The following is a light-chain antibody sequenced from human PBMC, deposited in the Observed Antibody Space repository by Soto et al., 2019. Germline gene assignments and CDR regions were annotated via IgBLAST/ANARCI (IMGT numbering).Light chain of an antibody. Sequence: QSALTQPPSASGSIGQSVTISCTGTSSDVGRYNYVSWYQQHPGKAPRVIIFEVTKRPSGVPDRFSGSKSGNTASLSVSGLRAEDEAYYYCTSYTGSDRLLIGGGTTLTVL. CDR1: SSDVGRYNY. CDR2: EVT. CDR3: TSYTGSDRLL. V-gene: IGLV2-8*01. J-gene: IGLJ2*01.